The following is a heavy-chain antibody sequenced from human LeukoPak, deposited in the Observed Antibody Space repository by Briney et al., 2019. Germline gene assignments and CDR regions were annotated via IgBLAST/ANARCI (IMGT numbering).Heavy chain of an antibody. Sequence: PGGSLRLSWPASGFTLRNYWLGWFGQAPGKGREWVSYISSSSSTIYYADSVKGRFTISRGNAKNSLYLQMNSLRAEDTAVYYCASMNYYGSGDWGQGTLVTVSS. D-gene: IGHD3-10*01. V-gene: IGHV3-48*04. CDR2: ISSSSSTI. CDR1: GFTLRNYW. J-gene: IGHJ4*02. CDR3: ASMNYYGSGD.